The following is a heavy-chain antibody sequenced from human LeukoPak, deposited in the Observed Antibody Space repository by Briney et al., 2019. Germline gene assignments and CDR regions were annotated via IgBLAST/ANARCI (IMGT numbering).Heavy chain of an antibody. J-gene: IGHJ4*02. CDR1: GYTFTGYY. D-gene: IGHD2-15*01. CDR2: INPNSGGT. Sequence: ASVKVSCKASGYTFTGYYMHWVRQAPGQGLEWMGWINPNSGGTNYAQKFQGRVTMTRDTSTSTAYMELSRLRSDDTAVYYCARGGKYGCSGVSCYSDYWGQGTLVTVSA. V-gene: IGHV1-2*02. CDR3: ARGGKYGCSGVSCYSDY.